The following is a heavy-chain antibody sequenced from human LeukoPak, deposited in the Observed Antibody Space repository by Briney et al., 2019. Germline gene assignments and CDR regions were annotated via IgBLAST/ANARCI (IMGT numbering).Heavy chain of an antibody. J-gene: IGHJ5*02. CDR1: GGSISSSNW. CDR2: IYHSGST. D-gene: IGHD6-13*01. CDR3: ACAGYSSSWYFGFDP. V-gene: IGHV4-4*02. Sequence: SETLSLTCAVSGGSISSSNWWSWVRQPPGKGLEWIGEIYHSGSTNYNPSLKSRVTISVDKSKNQFSLKLSSVTAADTAVYYCACAGYSSSWYFGFDPWGQGTLVTVSS.